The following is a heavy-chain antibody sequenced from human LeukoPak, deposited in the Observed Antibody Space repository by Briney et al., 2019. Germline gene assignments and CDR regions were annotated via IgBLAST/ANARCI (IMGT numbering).Heavy chain of an antibody. CDR2: IIPIIGTT. CDR1: GGTFSSYA. CDR3: ASGKAAAGINWFDP. D-gene: IGHD6-13*01. V-gene: IGHV1-69*13. J-gene: IGHJ5*02. Sequence: ASVKVSCKASGGTFSSYAISWVRQAPGQGLEWMGGIIPIIGTTNYAQKFQGRVTITADESTSTAYMELSSLRSEDTAVYYCASGKAAAGINWFDPWGQATLVAVSS.